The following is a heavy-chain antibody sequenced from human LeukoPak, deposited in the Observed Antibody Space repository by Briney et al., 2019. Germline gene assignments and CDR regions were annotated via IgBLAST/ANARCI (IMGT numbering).Heavy chain of an antibody. J-gene: IGHJ6*03. V-gene: IGHV4-34*01. D-gene: IGHD6-6*01. CDR1: GGSFSGYY. CDR3: AREIAARRGYYYYYYMDV. Sequence: SETLSLTCGVYGGSFSGYYWSWIRQPPGKGLEWIGEINHSGGTNYNPSLKSRVTISVDTSKNQFSLKLSSVTAADTAVYYCAREIAARRGYYYYYYMDVWGKGTTVTVSS. CDR2: INHSGGT.